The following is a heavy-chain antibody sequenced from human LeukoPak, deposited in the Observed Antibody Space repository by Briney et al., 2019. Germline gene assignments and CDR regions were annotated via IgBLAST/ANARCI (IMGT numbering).Heavy chain of an antibody. CDR2: IYTSGST. J-gene: IGHJ4*02. D-gene: IGHD3-22*01. CDR1: GGSISSYY. CDR3: ARDPTGITMNY. V-gene: IGHV4-4*07. Sequence: SETLSLTCTVSGGSISSYYWSWIRQPAGKGLEWIGRIYTSGSTYYNPSLKSRVTISVDTSKNQFPLKLSSVTAADTAVYYCARDPTGITMNYWGQGTLVTVSS.